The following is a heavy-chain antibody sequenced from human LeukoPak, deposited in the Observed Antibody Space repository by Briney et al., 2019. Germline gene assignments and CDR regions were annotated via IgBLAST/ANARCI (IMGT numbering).Heavy chain of an antibody. D-gene: IGHD6-19*01. CDR2: IYHSGST. J-gene: IGHJ4*02. V-gene: IGHV4-4*02. CDR1: GGSISSSNW. CDR3: ARDSVAGLRPFDY. Sequence: SPSETLSLTCAVSGGSISSSNWWSWVRQPPGKGLEWIGDIYHSGSTNYNPSLKSRVTISVDKSKNQFSLKLSSVTAADTAVYYCARDSVAGLRPFDYWGQGTLVTVSS.